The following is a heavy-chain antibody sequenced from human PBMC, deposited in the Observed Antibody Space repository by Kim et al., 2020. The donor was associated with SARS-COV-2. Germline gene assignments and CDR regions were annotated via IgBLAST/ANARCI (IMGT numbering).Heavy chain of an antibody. Sequence: SETLSLTCTVSDGSLSSNYWSWIRQPPGKALEWIGYIYYSGSTNYNPSLKSRVTFSVDTSKNQFSLKLSSVTTADTAIYFCGRIRGYIDYWGQGTLVTVSS. CDR1: DGSLSSNY. CDR2: IYYSGST. V-gene: IGHV4-59*13. D-gene: IGHD3-10*01. J-gene: IGHJ4*02. CDR3: GRIRGYIDY.